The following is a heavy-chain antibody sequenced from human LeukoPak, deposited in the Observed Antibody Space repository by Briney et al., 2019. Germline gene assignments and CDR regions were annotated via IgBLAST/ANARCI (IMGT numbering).Heavy chain of an antibody. D-gene: IGHD4-17*01. CDR2: ISAYNGNT. Sequence: AAVKVSCKATGYPFDNFGLTWVRQAPGQGLEWMGWISAYNGNTHYAQKFRGRLTMTTDTSTTTAYLELRSLKSDDTAVYYCARDRLGGDLTGESLYWGQGTLVTVSS. J-gene: IGHJ4*02. V-gene: IGHV1-18*01. CDR3: ARDRLGGDLTGESLY. CDR1: GYPFDNFG.